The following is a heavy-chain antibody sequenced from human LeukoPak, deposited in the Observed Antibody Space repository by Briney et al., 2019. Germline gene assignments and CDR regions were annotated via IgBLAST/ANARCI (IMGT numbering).Heavy chain of an antibody. CDR3: ARHYGP. Sequence: WETLSLTCTASGVTIRSSYYYWGCMPQPPGKGLEWIGSIYDSGSTYYNPSLKSRVTISVDTSKNQFSLKLNSVTVADTAVYYCARHYGPWGQGTLVTVSS. CDR1: GVTIRSSYYY. CDR2: IYDSGST. J-gene: IGHJ5*02. D-gene: IGHD3-10*01. V-gene: IGHV4-39*01.